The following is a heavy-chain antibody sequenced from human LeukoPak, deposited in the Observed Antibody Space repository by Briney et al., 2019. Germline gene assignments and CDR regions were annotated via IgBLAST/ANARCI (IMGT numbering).Heavy chain of an antibody. V-gene: IGHV1-18*01. CDR3: ARAVGGLRFLEWFFDY. CDR2: ISAYNGNT. CDR1: GYTFTSYG. Sequence: ASVKVSCKASGYTFTSYGISWVRQAPGQGLEWMGWISAYNGNTNYAQKLQGRVTMTTDTSTSTAYMELRSLRSDDTAVYYCARAVGGLRFLEWFFDYWGQRTLVTVSS. D-gene: IGHD3-3*01. J-gene: IGHJ4*02.